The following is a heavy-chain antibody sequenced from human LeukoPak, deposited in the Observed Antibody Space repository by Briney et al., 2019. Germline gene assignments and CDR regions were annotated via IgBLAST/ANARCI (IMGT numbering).Heavy chain of an antibody. V-gene: IGHV3-53*01. D-gene: IGHD2-21*01. Sequence: GGSLRLSCAASGFTVSSNYMSWVRQAPARGLEWVSIIHSGGSTFYADSVKGRFTISRDNSKNTLYLQMNSLRAEDTAVYYCARALFFDYWGQGTLVTVSS. CDR3: ARALFFDY. CDR1: GFTVSSNY. CDR2: IHSGGST. J-gene: IGHJ4*02.